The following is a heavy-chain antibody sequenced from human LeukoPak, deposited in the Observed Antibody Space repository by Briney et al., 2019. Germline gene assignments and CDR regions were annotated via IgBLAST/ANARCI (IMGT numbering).Heavy chain of an antibody. D-gene: IGHD3-10*01. Sequence: PSETLSLTCAVYGGSFSGYYWSWIRQPPGKGLEWIGEINHIGSTNYNPSLKVRVTLSVDTSKTQFSLKLGSVTATDPAVSYCARDPGLMVRGSRRGYDGNYYYMDVWGKGTTVTISS. CDR2: INHIGST. J-gene: IGHJ6*03. CDR1: GGSFSGYY. V-gene: IGHV4-34*01. CDR3: ARDPGLMVRGSRRGYDGNYYYMDV.